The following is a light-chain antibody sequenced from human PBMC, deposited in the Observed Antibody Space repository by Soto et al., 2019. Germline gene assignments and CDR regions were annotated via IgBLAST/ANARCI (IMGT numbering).Light chain of an antibody. CDR3: CSYAGSYTVL. J-gene: IGLJ2*01. CDR2: DVS. Sequence: QSALTQPRSVSGSPGQSVTISCTGTSSDVGGYNYVSWYQQHPGKAPKHMIYDVSKRPSGVPDRFSGSKSGNTASLTISGLQAEDEADYYCCSYAGSYTVLFGGGTKVTVL. V-gene: IGLV2-11*01. CDR1: SSDVGGYNY.